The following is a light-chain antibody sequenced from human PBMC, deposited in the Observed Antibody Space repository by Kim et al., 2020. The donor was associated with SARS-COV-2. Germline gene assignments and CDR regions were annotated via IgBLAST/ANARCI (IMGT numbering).Light chain of an antibody. CDR3: NSRDSNDNVV. J-gene: IGLJ2*01. CDR1: SLRSYY. V-gene: IGLV3-19*01. CDR2: GKN. Sequence: VGLGQTVRITCQGDSLRSYYATWDQQKPGQAPILVIYGKNNRPSGIPDRFSGSSSGNTASLTITGTQAGDEADYYCNSRDSNDNVVFGGGTQLTVL.